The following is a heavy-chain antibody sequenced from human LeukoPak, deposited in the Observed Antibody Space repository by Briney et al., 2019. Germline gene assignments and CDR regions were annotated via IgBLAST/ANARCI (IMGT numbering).Heavy chain of an antibody. J-gene: IGHJ5*02. CDR3: VRSRGPGSQWFDP. D-gene: IGHD3-10*01. V-gene: IGHV3-23*01. Sequence: GGSLRLSCAPSGFTFSSFALSWVRQAPGKGLEWVSTVSDTTYYADSVRGRFTISRDDSKNTLYLQMDSLRAEDTAIYFCVRSRGPGSQWFDPWGQGTLVTVSS. CDR2: VSDTT. CDR1: GFTFSSFA.